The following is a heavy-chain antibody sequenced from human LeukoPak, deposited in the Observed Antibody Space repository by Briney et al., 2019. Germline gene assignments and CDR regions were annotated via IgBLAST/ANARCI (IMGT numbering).Heavy chain of an antibody. CDR1: GFTFSSYS. V-gene: IGHV3-48*04. D-gene: IGHD1-26*01. Sequence: GGSLRLSCAASGFTFSSYSMNWVRQAPGKGLEWVSYISSSGSTIYYADSVKGRFTISRDNAKNSLYLQMNSLRAEDTAVYYCARKALVLDAFDIWGQGTMVTVSS. CDR2: ISSSGSTI. J-gene: IGHJ3*02. CDR3: ARKALVLDAFDI.